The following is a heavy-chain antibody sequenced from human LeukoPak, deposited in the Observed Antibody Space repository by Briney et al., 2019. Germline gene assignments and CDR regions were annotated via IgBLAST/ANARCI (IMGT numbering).Heavy chain of an antibody. J-gene: IGHJ5*02. V-gene: IGHV3-23*01. CDR2: ISGSVGST. CDR3: AKVGSRMVRVVINWFDP. D-gene: IGHD3-10*01. CDR1: GFTFSSYA. Sequence: GGSLTLSCAASGFTFSSYAMSWVRQAPGKGLEWVSAISGSVGSTYYADSVKGRFTISGDNSKNTLYLQMNSLRADVTAVYYCAKVGSRMVRVVINWFDPWGQGNLVTVSS.